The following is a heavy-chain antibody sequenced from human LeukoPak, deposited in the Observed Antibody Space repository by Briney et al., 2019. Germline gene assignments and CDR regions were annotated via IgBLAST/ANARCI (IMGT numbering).Heavy chain of an antibody. D-gene: IGHD2-15*01. V-gene: IGHV4-59*01. CDR1: GGSISSYY. CDR3: ARFPGSAEYRHYYYMDV. CDR2: IYYSGST. Sequence: PSETPSLTCTVSGGSISSYYWSWIRQPPGKVLEWIGYIYYSGSTNYNPSLKSRVTISVDTSKNQFSLKPSSVTAADTAVYYCARFPGSAEYRHYYYMDVWGKGTTVTVSS. J-gene: IGHJ6*03.